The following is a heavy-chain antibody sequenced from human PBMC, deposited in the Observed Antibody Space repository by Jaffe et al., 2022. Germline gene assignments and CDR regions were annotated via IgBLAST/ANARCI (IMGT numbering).Heavy chain of an antibody. V-gene: IGHV1-2*06. CDR1: GYTFTGYY. J-gene: IGHJ4*02. D-gene: IGHD3-10*01. CDR2: INPNSGGT. CDR3: RTYYYGSGSYDFDY. Sequence: QVQLVQSGAEVKKPGASVKVSCKASGYTFTGYYMHWVRQAPGQGLEWMGRINPNSGGTNYAQKFQGRVTMTRDTSISTAYMELSRLRSDDTAVYYCRTYYYGSGSYDFDYWGQGTLVTVSS.